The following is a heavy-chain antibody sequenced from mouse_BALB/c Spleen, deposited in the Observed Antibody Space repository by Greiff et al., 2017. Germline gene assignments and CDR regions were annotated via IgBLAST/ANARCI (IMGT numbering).Heavy chain of an antibody. CDR1: GYTFTSYY. CDR2: INPSNGGT. V-gene: IGHV1S81*02. CDR3: TRGERYWYFDV. Sequence: QVQLQQPGAELVKPGASVKLSCKASGYTFTSYYMYWVKQRPGQGLEWIGGINPSNGGTNFNEKFKSKATLTVDKSSSTAYMQLSSLTSEDSAVYCCTRGERYWYFDVWGAGTTVTVSS. J-gene: IGHJ1*01.